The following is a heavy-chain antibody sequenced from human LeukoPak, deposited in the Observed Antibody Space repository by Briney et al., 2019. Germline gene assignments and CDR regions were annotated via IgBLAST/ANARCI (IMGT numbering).Heavy chain of an antibody. Sequence: GESLKISCKGSGYSFTSYWIGWVRQMPGKGLEWMGIIYPGDSDTRYSPSFQGQVTISADKSISTAYLQWSSLKVSDTAMYYCARFSAAAGNAFDIWDQGTMVTVSS. CDR1: GYSFTSYW. CDR2: IYPGDSDT. J-gene: IGHJ3*02. V-gene: IGHV5-51*01. D-gene: IGHD6-13*01. CDR3: ARFSAAAGNAFDI.